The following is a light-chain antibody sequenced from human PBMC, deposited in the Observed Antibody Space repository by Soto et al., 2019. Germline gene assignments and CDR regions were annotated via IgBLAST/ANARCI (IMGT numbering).Light chain of an antibody. CDR2: WAS. J-gene: IGKJ4*01. Sequence: DIVMTQSPDSLAVSLGERATINCKSSQSVLYSSNNKNYLAWYQQKPGQPPKLLIYWASTRESGVPDRFSGSGSETDFTLTISSLQAEDVAVYFCQQYYSTPLTFGGRTKVEI. CDR3: QQYYSTPLT. V-gene: IGKV4-1*01. CDR1: QSVLYSSNNKNY.